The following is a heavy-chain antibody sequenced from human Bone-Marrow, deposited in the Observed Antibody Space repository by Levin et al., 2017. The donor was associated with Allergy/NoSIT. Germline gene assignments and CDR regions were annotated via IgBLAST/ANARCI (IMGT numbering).Heavy chain of an antibody. CDR2: TWYDGSYT. J-gene: IGHJ4*02. D-gene: IGHD6-6*01. Sequence: AGGSLRLSCAASGFTFSSYGMHWVRQAPGKGLEWVAVTWYDGSYTYYADSVKGRFTISRDNSKNTLYLQMNSLRAEDTAVYYCATLGEAAYSSSTGGTFDYWGQGTLVTVSS. CDR1: GFTFSSYG. CDR3: ATLGEAAYSSSTGGTFDY. V-gene: IGHV3-33*01.